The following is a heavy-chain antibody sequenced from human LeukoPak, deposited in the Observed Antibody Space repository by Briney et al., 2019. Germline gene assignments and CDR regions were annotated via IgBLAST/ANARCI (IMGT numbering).Heavy chain of an antibody. CDR3: AREGGSYNFDY. V-gene: IGHV3-7*03. CDR2: IKEDGTET. J-gene: IGHJ4*02. CDR1: GFMFSSNW. D-gene: IGHD1-26*01. Sequence: GGSLRLSCAASGFMFSSNWMSWVRLAPGKGLEWVANIKEDGTETYVDSVKGRFTISRDNAKNSLYLQMNSLRAEDTAVYYCAREGGSYNFDYWGQGTLVTVSS.